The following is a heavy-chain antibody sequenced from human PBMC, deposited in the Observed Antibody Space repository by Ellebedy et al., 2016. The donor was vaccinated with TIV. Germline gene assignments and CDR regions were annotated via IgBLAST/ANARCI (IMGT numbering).Heavy chain of an antibody. V-gene: IGHV1-2*02. CDR1: GYNFTGYY. Sequence: ASVKVSCKASGYNFTGYYMHWVRQAPGQGLEWMGWINPNSGDAKYVWKFQGRVTMARDTSITTAYMELSRLRSDDTAVYYCARQQNYYDSSGPKWFDPWGQGTLVTVSS. D-gene: IGHD3-22*01. CDR3: ARQQNYYDSSGPKWFDP. J-gene: IGHJ5*02. CDR2: INPNSGDA.